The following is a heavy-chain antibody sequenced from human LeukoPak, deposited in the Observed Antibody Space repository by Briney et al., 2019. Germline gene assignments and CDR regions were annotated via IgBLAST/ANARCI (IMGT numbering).Heavy chain of an antibody. CDR1: GFTFSSYA. V-gene: IGHV3-23*01. CDR2: ISGSGGST. J-gene: IGHJ4*02. CDR3: AKDLYVVPAACFDY. Sequence: TGGSLRLSCAASGFTFSSYAMSWVRQAPGKGLEWVSAISGSGGSTYYADSVKGRFTISRDNSKNTLYLQMNSLRAEDTAVYYCAKDLYVVPAACFDYWGQGTLVTVSS. D-gene: IGHD2-2*01.